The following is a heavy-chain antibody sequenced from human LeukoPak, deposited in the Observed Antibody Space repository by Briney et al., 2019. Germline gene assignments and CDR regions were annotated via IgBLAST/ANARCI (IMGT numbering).Heavy chain of an antibody. D-gene: IGHD2-8*02. J-gene: IGHJ6*03. CDR3: ARGTAYWYYYYMDV. CDR1: GDSVSSNSAA. V-gene: IGHV6-1*01. Sequence: SQTLSLTCAISGDSVSSNSAAWNWIRQSPSRGLECLGRTYYRSKWYNDYAVSVKGRITINPDTSKNQLSLQLNSVTPEDTAVYYCARGTAYWYYYYMDVWGKGTTVTISS. CDR2: TYYRSKWYN.